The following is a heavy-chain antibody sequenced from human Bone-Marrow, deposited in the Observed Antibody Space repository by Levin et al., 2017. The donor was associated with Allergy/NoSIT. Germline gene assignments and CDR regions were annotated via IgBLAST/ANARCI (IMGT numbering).Heavy chain of an antibody. CDR3: ASRPGADPYYFDY. Sequence: SGESLKISCVVSGFTLSDYGTSWVRQAPGKGLEWVSSIRGRDDTTYYADSVKGRFAISRDNSKHTLYLQMTNLRAEDTALYYCASRPGADPYYFDYWGQGTLVTVSS. CDR2: IRGRDDTT. CDR1: GFTLSDYG. J-gene: IGHJ4*02. D-gene: IGHD7-27*01. V-gene: IGHV3-23*01.